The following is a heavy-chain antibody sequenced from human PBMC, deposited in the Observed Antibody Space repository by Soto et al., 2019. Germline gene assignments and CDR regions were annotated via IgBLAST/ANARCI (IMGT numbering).Heavy chain of an antibody. J-gene: IGHJ5*02. V-gene: IGHV3-66*01. CDR3: ASGDFWSGFGFDP. D-gene: IGHD3-3*01. CDR1: GFTVSSNY. CDR2: LYGGGST. Sequence: GGSLRLSCAASGFTVSSNYMNWVRQAPGKGLEWVSILYGGGSTYYADSVKGRFTISRDTSKNTLYLQLNSLRAEDTAVYYCASGDFWSGFGFDPWGQGALVTVSS.